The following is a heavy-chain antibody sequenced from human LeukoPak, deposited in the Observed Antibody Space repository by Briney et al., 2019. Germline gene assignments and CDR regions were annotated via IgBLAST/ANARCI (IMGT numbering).Heavy chain of an antibody. CDR3: AKDATDEGIVVAD. V-gene: IGHV3-30*02. D-gene: IGHD2-15*01. J-gene: IGHJ4*02. Sequence: PGGSLRLSCAASGFTVSSNYMSWVRQAPGKGLEWVAFIRYDGSNKYYADSVKGRFTISRDNSKNTLYLQMNSLRAEDTAVYYCAKDATDEGIVVADWGQGTLVTVSS. CDR2: IRYDGSNK. CDR1: GFTVSSNY.